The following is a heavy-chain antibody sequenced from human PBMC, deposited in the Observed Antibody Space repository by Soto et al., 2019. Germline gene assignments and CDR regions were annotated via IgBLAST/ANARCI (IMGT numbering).Heavy chain of an antibody. Sequence: SETLSLTCTVSGGSISSSNYYWGWIRQPPGKGLEWIGSIYYSGSTYYNPSLKSRVTISVDTSKNQFSLKLSSVTAADTAVYYCARDILKYSSSFDYYYYYYMDVWGKGTTVTVSS. CDR3: ARDILKYSSSFDYYYYYYMDV. J-gene: IGHJ6*03. CDR2: IYYSGST. CDR1: GGSISSSNYY. D-gene: IGHD6-6*01. V-gene: IGHV4-39*07.